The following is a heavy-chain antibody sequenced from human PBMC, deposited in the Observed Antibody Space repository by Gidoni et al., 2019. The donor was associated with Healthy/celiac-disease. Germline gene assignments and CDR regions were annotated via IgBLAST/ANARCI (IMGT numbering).Heavy chain of an antibody. J-gene: IGHJ4*02. D-gene: IGHD3-10*01. Sequence: QVQLQQWGAGLLKPSETLSLTCAVYGRSFSGYYCSWIRQPPGKGLEWIGEIKHSGSTNYNPSLKSRVTISVDTSKNQFSLKLSSVTAADTAVYYCARGRRMLVRGVIFDYWGQGTLVTVSS. CDR1: GRSFSGYY. V-gene: IGHV4-34*01. CDR3: ARGRRMLVRGVIFDY. CDR2: IKHSGST.